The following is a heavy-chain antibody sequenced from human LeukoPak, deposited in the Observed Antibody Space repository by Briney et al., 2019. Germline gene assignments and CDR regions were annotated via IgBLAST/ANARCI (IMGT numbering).Heavy chain of an antibody. D-gene: IGHD3-3*01. CDR2: IWYDGSNK. V-gene: IGHV3-33*01. CDR3: ARVMYYDFWSGYYFDY. CDR1: GFTFSSYG. J-gene: IGHJ4*02. Sequence: GSLRLSCAASGFTFSSYGMHWVRQAPGKGLEWVAVIWYDGSNKYYADSVKGRFTISRDNAKSSLYLQMNSLRAEDTAVYYCARVMYYDFWSGYYFDYWGQGTLVTVSS.